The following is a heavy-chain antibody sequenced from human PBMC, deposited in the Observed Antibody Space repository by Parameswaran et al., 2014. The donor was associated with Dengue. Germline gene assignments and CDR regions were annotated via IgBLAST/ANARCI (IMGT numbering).Heavy chain of an antibody. J-gene: IGHJ4*02. D-gene: IGHD2-2*01. CDR2: FYSGGSST. CDR3: AKIPCSSTSCYADS. Sequence: VRQAPGKGLEWVSVFYSGGSSTYYTDSVKGRFTISRDNSKNTLYLQMNSLRAEDTAVYYCAKIPCSSTSCYADSWGQGTLVTVSS. V-gene: IGHV3-23*03.